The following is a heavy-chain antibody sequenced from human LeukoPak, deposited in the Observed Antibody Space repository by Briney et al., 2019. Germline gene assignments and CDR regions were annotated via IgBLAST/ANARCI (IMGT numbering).Heavy chain of an antibody. CDR1: GGSFSSCSYY. D-gene: IGHD3-10*01. Sequence: SETLSLTCTVSGGSFSSCSYYWGWIPQPPGKGLEWIGSIYYSGSTYYNPSLKSRVTISVDTSKNQFSLKLSSVTAADTAVYYCARSDYKGALSWGQGTLVTVSS. CDR2: IYYSGST. V-gene: IGHV4-39*07. J-gene: IGHJ4*02. CDR3: ARSDYKGALS.